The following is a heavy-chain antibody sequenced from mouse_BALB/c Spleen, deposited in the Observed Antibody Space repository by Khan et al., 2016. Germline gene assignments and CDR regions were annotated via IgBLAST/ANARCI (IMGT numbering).Heavy chain of an antibody. D-gene: IGHD2-3*01. J-gene: IGHJ3*01. Sequence: EVELVESGGGLVQPGGSLRLSCATSGFTFTDYYMSWVRQPPGKALEWLGFIRNKANGYTTEYSASVKGRFTISRDNSQRILYLQMNTLRAEDSATYYCARDDGYAYWGQGTLVTVSA. V-gene: IGHV7-3*02. CDR3: ARDDGYAY. CDR2: IRNKANGYTT. CDR1: GFTFTDYY.